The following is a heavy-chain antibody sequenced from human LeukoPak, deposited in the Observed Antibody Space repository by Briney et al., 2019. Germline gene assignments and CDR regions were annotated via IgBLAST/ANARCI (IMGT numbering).Heavy chain of an antibody. CDR3: ASSGWGAYFFDY. CDR1: GFTFSSYS. J-gene: IGHJ4*02. CDR2: ISSSSRSYI. D-gene: IGHD3-16*01. Sequence: GGSLRLSCSASGFTFSSYSVNCVRQAPGKGLEGVSSISSSSRSYIYYADSVKGRFTISRDNAKNSLYLQMNTLRAEDTAVYYCASSGWGAYFFDYWGQGTLVTVSS. V-gene: IGHV3-21*01.